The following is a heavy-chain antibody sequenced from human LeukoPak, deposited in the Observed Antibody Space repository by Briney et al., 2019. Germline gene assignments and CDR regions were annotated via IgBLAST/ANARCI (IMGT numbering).Heavy chain of an antibody. V-gene: IGHV5-51*01. CDR2: IYPGDSDA. CDR3: VRHRDGCSES. Sequence: GESLKISCKGSGYRFTIYWIGWVRQMPGKGLEWMGIIYPGDSDARYSPSFQGQVTISVDKSINTAYLQWSSLKASDTAIYYCVRHRDGCSESWGQGTLVTVSS. CDR1: GYRFTIYW. J-gene: IGHJ4*02. D-gene: IGHD5-24*01.